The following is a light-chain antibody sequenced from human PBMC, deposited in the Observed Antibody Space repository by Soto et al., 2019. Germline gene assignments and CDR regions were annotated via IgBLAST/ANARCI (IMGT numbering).Light chain of an antibody. Sequence: EIVLTQSPGTLSLSPGRSATLSCRASRSLDSGQLAWYQQKVGRAPRILIHDAFIRATGIPDRFSGSGYGTDVNLTIARLETEDFAVYYCQQYGGSPRTFGQGTRLEI. CDR2: DAF. CDR1: RSLDSGQ. J-gene: IGKJ5*01. V-gene: IGKV3-20*01. CDR3: QQYGGSPRT.